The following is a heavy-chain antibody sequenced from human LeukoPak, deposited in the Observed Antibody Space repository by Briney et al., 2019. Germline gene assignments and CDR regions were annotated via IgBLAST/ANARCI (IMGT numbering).Heavy chain of an antibody. V-gene: IGHV4-39*01. CDR3: ARLNPGYVTAPHDS. Sequence: PSETLSLTCTVSGGSITAGNHHWGWIRQPPGKGLEWIGSVYYSGSIFSDTSHKSRVTISGDTSKNQFSLSLSSVTAADTAVYYCARLNPGYVTAPHDSWGQGMLVPVSS. CDR1: GGSITAGNHH. CDR2: VYYSGSI. J-gene: IGHJ5*01. D-gene: IGHD3-16*01.